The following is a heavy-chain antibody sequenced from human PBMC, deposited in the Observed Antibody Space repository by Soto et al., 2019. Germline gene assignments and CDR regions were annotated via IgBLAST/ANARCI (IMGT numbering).Heavy chain of an antibody. CDR1: GFTVSSNY. CDR2: IYSGGST. CDR3: ARQTYYDILTGWPYYYYGMDV. J-gene: IGHJ6*02. Sequence: PGRSLKLSCAASGFTVSSNYMSWVRQAPGKGLELVSVIYSGGSTYYADSVKGRFTISRDNSKNTLYLQMNSLRAEDTAVYYCARQTYYDILTGWPYYYYGMDVWGQGTTVTVSS. D-gene: IGHD3-9*01. V-gene: IGHV3-66*04.